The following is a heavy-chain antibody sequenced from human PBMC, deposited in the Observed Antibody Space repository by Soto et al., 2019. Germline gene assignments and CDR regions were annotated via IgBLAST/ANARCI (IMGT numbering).Heavy chain of an antibody. J-gene: IGHJ5*02. Sequence: QVQLVQSGAEVKKPGSSVKVSCKASGGTFSTYTITWVRQAPGQGLEWMGRIIPIIGIINYAQKFQGRVTISAAKFTGTAYMGLTGLRSDDTAVYYCAGDPDSHYNDSHASSYPWGQGTLVTVSS. CDR1: GGTFSTYT. CDR3: AGDPDSHYNDSHASSYP. V-gene: IGHV1-69*08. D-gene: IGHD4-4*01. CDR2: IIPIIGII.